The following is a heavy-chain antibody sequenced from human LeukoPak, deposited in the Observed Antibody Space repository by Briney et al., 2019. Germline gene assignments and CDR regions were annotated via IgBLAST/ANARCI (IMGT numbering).Heavy chain of an antibody. J-gene: IGHJ3*02. CDR3: ARETSGCSSTSCYTNFAFDI. D-gene: IGHD2-2*01. CDR2: IYYSGST. Sequence: PSETLSLTCTVSGGSISSGDYYWSWIRQPPGKGLEWTGYIYYSGSTYYNPSLKSRVTISVDTSKNQFSLKLSSVTAADTAVYYCARETSGCSSTSCYTNFAFDIWGQGTMVTVSS. CDR1: GGSISSGDYY. V-gene: IGHV4-30-4*01.